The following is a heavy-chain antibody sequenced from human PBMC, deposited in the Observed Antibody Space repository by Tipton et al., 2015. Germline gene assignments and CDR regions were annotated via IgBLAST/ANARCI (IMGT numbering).Heavy chain of an antibody. D-gene: IGHD2-2*01. J-gene: IGHJ6*02. Sequence: QSGAEVKKPASSVNVSCKASGDTFSNYAISWVRQAPGRGLEWMGGIIIMFGTTQYAQKFQDRVTITADGPTATVYMELSSLKSDDTAVYYCARGAVVVPVAPGWGMDVWGQGTTVTVSS. CDR2: IIIMFGTT. CDR1: GDTFSNYA. CDR3: ARGAVVVPVAPGWGMDV. V-gene: IGHV1-69*01.